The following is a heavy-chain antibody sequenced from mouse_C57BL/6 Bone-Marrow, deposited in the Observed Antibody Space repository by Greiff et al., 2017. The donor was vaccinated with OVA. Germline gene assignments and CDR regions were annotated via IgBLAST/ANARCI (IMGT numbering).Heavy chain of an antibody. CDR2: INPNNGGT. CDR3: ASKHYYGSRYFDY. D-gene: IGHD1-1*01. V-gene: IGHV1-22*01. CDR1: GYTFTDYN. Sequence: VQLQQSGPELVKPGASVKMSCKASGYTFTDYNMHWVKQSHGKSLEWIGYINPNNGGTSYNQKFKGKATLTVNKSSSTAYMELRSLTSEDSAVYYCASKHYYGSRYFDYWGQGTTLTVSS. J-gene: IGHJ2*01.